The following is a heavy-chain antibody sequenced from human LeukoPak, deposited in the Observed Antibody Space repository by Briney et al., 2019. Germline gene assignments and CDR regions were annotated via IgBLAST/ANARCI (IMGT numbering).Heavy chain of an antibody. CDR3: ARLFSGSLDY. Sequence: SETLSLTCTVSGGSISSYYWSWIRQPPGKGLEWIGYIYSSGNTNYNPSLKSRVTISVDTSKNQFSLKLSSVTAVDTAVYYCARLFSGSLDYWGQGTLVTVSS. V-gene: IGHV4-59*01. CDR1: GGSISSYY. CDR2: IYSSGNT. J-gene: IGHJ4*02. D-gene: IGHD1-26*01.